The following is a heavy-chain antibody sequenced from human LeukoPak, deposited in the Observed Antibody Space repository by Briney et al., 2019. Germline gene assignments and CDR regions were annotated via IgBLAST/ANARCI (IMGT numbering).Heavy chain of an antibody. J-gene: IGHJ4*02. Sequence: SGTLSLTCTVSGGSISSYYWSWIRQPPGKGLEWIGYIYYSGSTNYNPSLKSRVTISVDTSKNQFSLKLSSVTAADTAVYYCARGDYGDYVTNWGQGTLVTVSS. CDR1: GGSISSYY. D-gene: IGHD4-17*01. CDR2: IYYSGST. CDR3: ARGDYGDYVTN. V-gene: IGHV4-59*01.